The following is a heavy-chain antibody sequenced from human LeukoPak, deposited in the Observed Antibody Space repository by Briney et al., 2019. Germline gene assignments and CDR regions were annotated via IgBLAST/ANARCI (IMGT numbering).Heavy chain of an antibody. Sequence: SETLSLTCTVSGGSISTYYWSWIRQPPGKGLAWIGYVYYGGSTSYSPPLKSRVTISVDTSKNQFSLKLSSVTAADTAVYYCARGRGCSGGSCYADYWGQGTLVTVSS. CDR1: GGSISTYY. J-gene: IGHJ4*02. D-gene: IGHD2-15*01. CDR2: VYYGGST. V-gene: IGHV4-59*01. CDR3: ARGRGCSGGSCYADY.